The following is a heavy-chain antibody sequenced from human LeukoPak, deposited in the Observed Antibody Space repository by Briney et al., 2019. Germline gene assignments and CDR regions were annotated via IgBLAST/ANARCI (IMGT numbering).Heavy chain of an antibody. D-gene: IGHD3-10*01. Sequence: PSEPLSLTCTVSGDPINSYHWTWLRQPPGKGLEWFGHIYYSGSTHYNPSLNSRVTISMDTSKNHFSLKLSSVTAADTAIYYCARTSRHFYGSGSNLTPWPADMDVWGQGTKVSVSS. CDR2: IYYSGST. CDR3: ARTSRHFYGSGSNLTPWPADMDV. CDR1: GDPINSYH. J-gene: IGHJ6*02. V-gene: IGHV4-59*01.